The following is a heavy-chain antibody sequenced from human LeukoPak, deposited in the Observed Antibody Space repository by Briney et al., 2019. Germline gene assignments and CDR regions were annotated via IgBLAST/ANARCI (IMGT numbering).Heavy chain of an antibody. Sequence: GGSLRLSCAASGFSFSSFAMTWVRQAPGKGLEWVSSITAGHYPTYNTDSVKGRFTISRDNSKNTLYLQMNSLRAEDTAVYYCARSPAFGVVIVYYFDYWGQGTLVTVSS. CDR1: GFSFSSFA. V-gene: IGHV3-23*01. CDR3: ARSPAFGVVIVYYFDY. J-gene: IGHJ4*02. D-gene: IGHD3-3*01. CDR2: ITAGHYPT.